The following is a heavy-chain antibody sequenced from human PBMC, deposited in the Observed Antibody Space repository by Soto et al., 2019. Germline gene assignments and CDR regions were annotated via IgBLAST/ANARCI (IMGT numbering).Heavy chain of an antibody. V-gene: IGHV4-61*01. Sequence: SETLSLTCTVSGGSVSSGSYYWSWIRQPPGKGLEWIGYIYYSGSTNYNPSLKSRVTISVDTSKNQFSLKLSSVTAADTAVYYCASLTMVTASRDYYYGMDVWGQGTTVTVSS. D-gene: IGHD2-15*01. CDR3: ASLTMVTASRDYYYGMDV. CDR2: IYYSGST. CDR1: GGSVSSGSYY. J-gene: IGHJ6*02.